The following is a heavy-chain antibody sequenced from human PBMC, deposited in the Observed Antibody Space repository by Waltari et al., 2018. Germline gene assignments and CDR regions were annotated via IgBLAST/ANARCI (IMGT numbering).Heavy chain of an antibody. Sequence: VKASETLSLTCTVSGGPISSYYWSWIRQPPGKGLEWIGYIYYSGSTNYNPSLKSRVTISVDTSKNQLSLRLNSVTAADTAVYYCARHKTAPIAVAGYYFDYWGQGTLVTVSS. V-gene: IGHV4-59*08. D-gene: IGHD6-19*01. J-gene: IGHJ4*02. CDR3: ARHKTAPIAVAGYYFDY. CDR1: GGPISSYY. CDR2: IYYSGST.